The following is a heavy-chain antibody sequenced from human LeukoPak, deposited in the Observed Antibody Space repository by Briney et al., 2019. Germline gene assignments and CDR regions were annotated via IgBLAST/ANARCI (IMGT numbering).Heavy chain of an antibody. CDR2: TNHSGST. Sequence: PSETLSLTCAVYGGSFSGYYWSWIRQPPGKGLEWIGETNHSGSTNYNPSLKSRVTISVDTSKNQFSLKLSSVTAADTAVYYCASRPIAVAFYYWGQGTLVTVSS. CDR1: GGSFSGYY. D-gene: IGHD6-19*01. CDR3: ASRPIAVAFYY. V-gene: IGHV4-34*01. J-gene: IGHJ4*02.